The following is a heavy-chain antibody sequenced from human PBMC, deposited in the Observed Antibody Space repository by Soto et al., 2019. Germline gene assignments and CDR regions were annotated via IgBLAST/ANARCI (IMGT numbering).Heavy chain of an antibody. D-gene: IGHD2-2*01. Sequence: PGGSLRLSCAASGFTFSSYGMHWVRQAPGKGLEWVAVIWYDGSNKYYADSVKGRFTISRDNSKITLYLQMNSLRAEDTAVYYCARELGYCSSTSCYGGFDYWGQGTLVTVSS. CDR2: IWYDGSNK. J-gene: IGHJ4*02. V-gene: IGHV3-33*01. CDR1: GFTFSSYG. CDR3: ARELGYCSSTSCYGGFDY.